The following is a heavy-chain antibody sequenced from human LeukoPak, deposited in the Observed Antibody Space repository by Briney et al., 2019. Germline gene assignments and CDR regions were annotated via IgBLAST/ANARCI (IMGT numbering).Heavy chain of an antibody. CDR1: GFTFSDCY. CDR2: ISGGSSSNT. CDR3: ARGSFYYAMDV. Sequence: GGSLRLSCAASGFTFSDCYMRWIRQAPGKGLEWVSGISGGSSSNTNYADSVKGRFTISRDNAKNSLYLQMNSLRAEDTAVYFCARGSFYYAMDVWGQGTTVTVSS. V-gene: IGHV3-11*05. J-gene: IGHJ6*02.